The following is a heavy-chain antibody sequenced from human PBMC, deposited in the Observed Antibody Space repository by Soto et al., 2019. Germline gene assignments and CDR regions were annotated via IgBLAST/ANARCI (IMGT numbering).Heavy chain of an antibody. CDR2: IAYDGSNK. V-gene: IGHV3-30*18. Sequence: QVQLVESGGGVVQPGRSLRLSCAASGFTFSSYGMHWVRQAPGKGLAWVAVIAYDGSNKYYADSVKGRFTISRDNSKNTLYLQMNRLRAEDTAVYYCAKTPYYDFWSGLGYYFDYWGQGTLVTVSS. CDR1: GFTFSSYG. D-gene: IGHD3-3*01. CDR3: AKTPYYDFWSGLGYYFDY. J-gene: IGHJ4*02.